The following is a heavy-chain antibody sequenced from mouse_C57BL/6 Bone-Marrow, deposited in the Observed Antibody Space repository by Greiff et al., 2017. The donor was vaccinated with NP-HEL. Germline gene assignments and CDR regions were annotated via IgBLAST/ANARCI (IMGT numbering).Heavy chain of an antibody. CDR2: ISGGGGNT. J-gene: IGHJ3*01. Sequence: EVQGVESGGGLVKPGGSLKLSCAASGFTFSSYTMSWVRQTPEKRLEWVATISGGGGNTYYPDSVKGRFTISRDNAKNTLYLQMSSLRSEDTALYYCARQYDNSIAYWGQGTLVTVSA. CDR3: ARQYDNSIAY. CDR1: GFTFSSYT. V-gene: IGHV5-9*01. D-gene: IGHD2-10*02.